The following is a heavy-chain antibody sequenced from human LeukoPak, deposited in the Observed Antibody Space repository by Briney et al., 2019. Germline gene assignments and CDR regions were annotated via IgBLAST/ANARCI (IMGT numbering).Heavy chain of an antibody. CDR3: AKDAKIVVVTAIPNY. V-gene: IGHV3-30*18. J-gene: IGHJ4*02. CDR1: GFTFSSYG. Sequence: GGSLRFSCAASGFTFSSYGMHWVRQAPGKGLEWVAVISYDGSNKYYADSVKGRFTISRDNSKNTLYLQMNSLRAEDTAVYYCAKDAKIVVVTAIPNYWGQGTRVTVSS. CDR2: ISYDGSNK. D-gene: IGHD2-21*02.